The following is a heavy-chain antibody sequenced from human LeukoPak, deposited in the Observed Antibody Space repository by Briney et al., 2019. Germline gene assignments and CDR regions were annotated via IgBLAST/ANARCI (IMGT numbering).Heavy chain of an antibody. CDR3: ARDVYGSGSYYIDY. V-gene: IGHV3-23*01. Sequence: GGSLRLSCAASGFSFNIHGMNWVRQAPGKGLEWVSAISGSGGSTYYADSVKGRFTISRDNSKNTLYLQMNSLRAEDTAVYYCARDVYGSGSYYIDYWGQGTLVTVSS. CDR2: ISGSGGST. D-gene: IGHD3-10*01. CDR1: GFSFNIHG. J-gene: IGHJ4*02.